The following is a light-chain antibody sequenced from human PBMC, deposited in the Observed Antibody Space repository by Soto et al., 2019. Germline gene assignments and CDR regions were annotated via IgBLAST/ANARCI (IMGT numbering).Light chain of an antibody. J-gene: IGKJ4*01. V-gene: IGKV3-15*01. Sequence: EIVLTQSPSTLSLSPGERATLSCRASQSISNNLAWYQQKPGQAPRLVIYSAFTRATGIPARFSGSRSGAEFTLTINSLQSEDFAVYYCQPYNNWPLTFGGGTKVDI. CDR3: QPYNNWPLT. CDR1: QSISNN. CDR2: SAF.